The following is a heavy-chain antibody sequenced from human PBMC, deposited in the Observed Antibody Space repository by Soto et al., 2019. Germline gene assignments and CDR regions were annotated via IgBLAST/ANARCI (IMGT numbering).Heavy chain of an antibody. V-gene: IGHV1-3*01. Sequence: ASVKVSCKASGYTFTRYTMNWVRQAPGQRLEWMGWINPDNGNTKSSQKFQDRVIITRDTSASTAYMDLSSLRSEDTAVYYCARGIATGQLDPWGQGTLATVSS. J-gene: IGHJ5*02. CDR2: INPDNGNT. CDR1: GYTFTRYT. CDR3: ARGIATGQLDP. D-gene: IGHD2-15*01.